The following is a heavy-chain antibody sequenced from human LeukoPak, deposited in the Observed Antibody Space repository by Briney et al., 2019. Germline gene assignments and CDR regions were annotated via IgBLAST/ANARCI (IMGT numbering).Heavy chain of an antibody. D-gene: IGHD6-13*01. V-gene: IGHV3-21*01. Sequence: PGGSLRLSCAASGFTFSSYSMNWVRQAPGKGLEWVSFISSSSGYIYYADSVKGRFTISRDNAKNSLYLQMNSLRAEDTAVYYCARERETYSSSYPSDYWGQGTLVTVSS. CDR1: GFTFSSYS. CDR3: ARERETYSSSYPSDY. J-gene: IGHJ4*02. CDR2: ISSSSGYI.